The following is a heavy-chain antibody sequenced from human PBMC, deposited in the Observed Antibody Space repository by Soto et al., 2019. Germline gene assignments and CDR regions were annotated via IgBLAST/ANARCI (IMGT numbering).Heavy chain of an antibody. CDR2: IIPIFGTA. V-gene: IGHV1-69*13. CDR1: GGTFSSYA. CDR3: ARESWGNCSSTSCYIGYYYGMDV. J-gene: IGHJ6*02. Sequence: QVHLVQSGAEVKKPGASVKVSCKASGGTFSSYAISWVRQAPGQGLEWMGGIIPIFGTANYAQKFQGRVTITADESTSTAYRELSSLRSEDTAVYYCARESWGNCSSTSCYIGYYYGMDVWGQGTTVTVSS. D-gene: IGHD2-2*02.